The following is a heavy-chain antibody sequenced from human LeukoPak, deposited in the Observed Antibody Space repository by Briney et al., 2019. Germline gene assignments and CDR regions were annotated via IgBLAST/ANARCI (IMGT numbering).Heavy chain of an antibody. J-gene: IGHJ6*02. CDR1: GGSISSYY. CDR2: IYTSGST. Sequence: SVTLSLTCTVSGGSISSYYWSWIRQPAGKGLEWIGRIYTSGSTNYNPSLKSRVTISVDTSKNQFSLKLSSVTVADTAVYYCARHEPIKLAGRGYYYTMDVWGQGTTVTVSS. D-gene: IGHD1-14*01. CDR3: ARHEPIKLAGRGYYYTMDV. V-gene: IGHV4-4*07.